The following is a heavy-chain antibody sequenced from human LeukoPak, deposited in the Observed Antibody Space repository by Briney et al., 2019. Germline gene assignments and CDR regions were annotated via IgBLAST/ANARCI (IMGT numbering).Heavy chain of an antibody. V-gene: IGHV3-48*03. CDR3: ASNSGSAGPLYFDY. D-gene: IGHD1-26*01. CDR2: ISSSGSTI. J-gene: IGHJ4*02. Sequence: GGSLRLSCAVSGFTFSSYEMNWVRQAPGKGLEWVSYISSSGSTIYYTDSVKGRFTISRDNAKSSLYLQMNSLRAEDTAVYYCASNSGSAGPLYFDYWGQGALVTVSS. CDR1: GFTFSSYE.